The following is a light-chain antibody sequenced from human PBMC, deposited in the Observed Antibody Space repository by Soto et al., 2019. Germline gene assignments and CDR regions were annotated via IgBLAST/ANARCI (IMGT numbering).Light chain of an antibody. CDR3: QQVNHFPFT. CDR2: AAS. J-gene: IGKJ2*01. Sequence: DIQLTQSPSSVSASVGDRVSITCRASQTVNTWLAWFQQKPGKAPKLLIYAASTLQSGVPSRFSGSGSGTDFTLTIRSLQPDDFATYYCQQVNHFPFTFGQGTYLEIK. V-gene: IGKV1D-12*01. CDR1: QTVNTW.